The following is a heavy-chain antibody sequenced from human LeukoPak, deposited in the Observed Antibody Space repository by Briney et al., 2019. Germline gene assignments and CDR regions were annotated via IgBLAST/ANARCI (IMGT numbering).Heavy chain of an antibody. J-gene: IGHJ6*03. V-gene: IGHV3-13*01. D-gene: IGHD1-26*01. CDR1: GFTFSTYG. CDR2: IGTAGDT. CDR3: ARGIVGALYMDV. Sequence: GGSLRLSCAASGFTFSTYGMHWVRQTTGKGLEWVSAIGTAGDTYYPGSVRGRFTISRENAKNSLYLQMNSLRAGDTAVYYCARGIVGALYMDVWGKGTTVTVSS.